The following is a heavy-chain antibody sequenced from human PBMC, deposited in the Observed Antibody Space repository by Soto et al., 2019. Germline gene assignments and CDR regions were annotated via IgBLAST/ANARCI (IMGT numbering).Heavy chain of an antibody. J-gene: IGHJ5*01. V-gene: IGHV3-11*01. CDR1: GFTFSDYY. Sequence: PGGSLRLFCAASGFTFSDYYMNWIRQAPGKGLEWVSYISSGAITIYYADSVKGRFTISRDNAKNSLYLQMNSLRAEDTAVYYCAGQYSSSSVEFWGHVTLVTVSS. D-gene: IGHD6-6*01. CDR3: AGQYSSSSVEF. CDR2: ISSGAITI.